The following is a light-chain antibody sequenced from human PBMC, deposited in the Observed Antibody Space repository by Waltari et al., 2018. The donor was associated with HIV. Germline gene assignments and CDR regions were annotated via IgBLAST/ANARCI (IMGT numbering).Light chain of an antibody. Sequence: DIVMTQSPNSLAVSLGERARINCKSSQSPLYTSSNYNYLAWYQQKPGQPPKLLIYWASTRESGVPDRFSGSGSGADFNLTISSLRPEDVAIYYCQQYYTSPLTFGGGTKVEIK. CDR3: QQYYTSPLT. J-gene: IGKJ4*01. V-gene: IGKV4-1*01. CDR2: WAS. CDR1: QSPLYTSSNYNY.